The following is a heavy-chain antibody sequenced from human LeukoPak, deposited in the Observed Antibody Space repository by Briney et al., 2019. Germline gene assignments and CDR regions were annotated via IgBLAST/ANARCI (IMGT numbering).Heavy chain of an antibody. CDR3: GRSTPYPGSGPFDY. J-gene: IGHJ4*02. D-gene: IGHD3-10*01. CDR1: GGSISSYY. V-gene: IGHV4-4*07. CDR2: IYTSGST. Sequence: PSETLSLTCTVSGGSISSYYWSWIRQPAGKGLEWIGRIYTSGSTNYNPSLKSRVTMSVDTSKNQFSLKLSSVTAADTAVYYCGRSTPYPGSGPFDYWGQGTLVTGSS.